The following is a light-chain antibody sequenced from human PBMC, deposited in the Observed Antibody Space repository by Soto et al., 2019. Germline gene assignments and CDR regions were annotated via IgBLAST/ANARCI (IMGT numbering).Light chain of an antibody. Sequence: DIVMTQTPLSLSVTPGQPATLSCRASQSVSSTYLIWYQQKPGQAPRLLIYGASSRATGVPDRFSGGGSGTDFTLTISRLEPEDSAVYYCQHFVNSLTWTFGQGSKV. J-gene: IGKJ1*01. CDR2: GAS. CDR3: QHFVNSLTWT. V-gene: IGKV3-20*01. CDR1: QSVSSTY.